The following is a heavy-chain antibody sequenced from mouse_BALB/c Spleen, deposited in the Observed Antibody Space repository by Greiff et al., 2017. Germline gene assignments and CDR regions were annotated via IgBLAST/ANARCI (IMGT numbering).Heavy chain of an antibody. CDR3: AREGITTATDYAMDY. V-gene: IGHV1-54*01. J-gene: IGHJ4*01. CDR1: GYAFTNYL. D-gene: IGHD1-2*01. CDR2: INPGSGGT. Sequence: VQLQQSGAELVRPGTSVKVSCKASGYAFTNYLIEWVKQRPGQGLEWIGVINPGSGGTNYNEKFKGKATLTADKSSSTAYMQLSSLTSDDSAVYFCAREGITTATDYAMDYWGQGTSVTVSS.